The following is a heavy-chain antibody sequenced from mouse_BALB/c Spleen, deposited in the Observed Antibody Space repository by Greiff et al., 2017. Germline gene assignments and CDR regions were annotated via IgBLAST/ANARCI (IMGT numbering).Heavy chain of an antibody. Sequence: EVQLQQSGAELVRSGASVKLSCTASGFNIKDYYMHWVKQRPEQGLEWIGWIDPENGDTEYAPKFQGKATMTADTSSNTAYLQLSSLTSEDTAVYYCNAHGSSYRFAYWGQGTLVTVSA. D-gene: IGHD1-1*01. CDR3: NAHGSSYRFAY. CDR1: GFNIKDYY. CDR2: IDPENGDT. J-gene: IGHJ3*01. V-gene: IGHV14-4*02.